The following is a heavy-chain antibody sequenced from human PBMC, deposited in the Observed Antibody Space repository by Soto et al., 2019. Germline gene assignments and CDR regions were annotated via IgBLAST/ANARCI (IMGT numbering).Heavy chain of an antibody. CDR2: INHSGST. CDR3: ARDKITGLFDY. J-gene: IGHJ4*02. CDR1: YASINNYH. Sequence: SETLSLTCTVSYASINNYHWTWIRQPPGTGLEWIGEINHSGSTNYNPSLKSRVTISVDTSKNQFSLKLTSVTAADTAVYYCARDKITGLFDYWGQGTLVIVSS. D-gene: IGHD2-8*02. V-gene: IGHV4-34*01.